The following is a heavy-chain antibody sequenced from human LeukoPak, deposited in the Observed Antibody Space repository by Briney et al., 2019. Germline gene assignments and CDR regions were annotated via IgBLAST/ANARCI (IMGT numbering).Heavy chain of an antibody. D-gene: IGHD2-15*01. Sequence: GGSLRLSCAASGFTFSSYSMNWVRQAPGKGLEWVSSISSSSSYMYYADSVKGRFTISRDNAKNSLYLHMNSLRAEDTAVYYCARAEDIVVVVAATSYFQHWGQGTLVTVSS. J-gene: IGHJ1*01. CDR3: ARAEDIVVVVAATSYFQH. CDR1: GFTFSSYS. V-gene: IGHV3-21*01. CDR2: ISSSSSYM.